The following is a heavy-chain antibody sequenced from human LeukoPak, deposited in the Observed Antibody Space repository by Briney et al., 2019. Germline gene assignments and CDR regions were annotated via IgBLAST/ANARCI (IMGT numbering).Heavy chain of an antibody. CDR3: ARDPGCSGGSCYSDWYFDL. CDR2: INPNSGGT. J-gene: IGHJ2*01. D-gene: IGHD2-15*01. Sequence: ASVKVSCKASGYTFTGYYMHWVRQAPGQGLEWMGWINPNSGGTNYAQKFQGRVTITADESTSTAYMELSSLRSEDTAVYYCARDPGCSGGSCYSDWYFDLWGRGTLVTVSS. V-gene: IGHV1-2*02. CDR1: GYTFTGYY.